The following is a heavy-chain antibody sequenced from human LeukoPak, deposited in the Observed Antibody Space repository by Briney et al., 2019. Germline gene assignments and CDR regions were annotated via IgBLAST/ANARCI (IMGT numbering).Heavy chain of an antibody. CDR2: ISYDGSNK. V-gene: IGHV3-30*03. D-gene: IGHD3-10*01. CDR1: GFTFSSYG. Sequence: PGGSLRLSCAASGFTFSSYGMHWVRQAPDKGLEWVAVISYDGSNKYYADSVKGRFTISRDNSKNTLYLQMNSLRAEDTAVYYCATEASVSMVRGVVRQYWGQGTLVTVSS. CDR3: ATEASVSMVRGVVRQY. J-gene: IGHJ4*02.